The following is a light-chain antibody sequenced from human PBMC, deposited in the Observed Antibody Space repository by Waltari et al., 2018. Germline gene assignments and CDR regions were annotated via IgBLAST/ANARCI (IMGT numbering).Light chain of an antibody. Sequence: VLTQSPATLSLSPGERATLSCRASHTVHNYLAWYQQKPGQPPRLLIYDAPNRATGIPARFSGSGSETDFTLTISSLEPEDFAVYYCQQRNTWPLTFGGGTTVEI. CDR3: QQRNTWPLT. V-gene: IGKV3-11*01. CDR1: HTVHNY. J-gene: IGKJ4*01. CDR2: DAP.